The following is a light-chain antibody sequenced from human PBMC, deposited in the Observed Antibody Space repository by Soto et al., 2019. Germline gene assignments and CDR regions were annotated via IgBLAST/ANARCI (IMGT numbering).Light chain of an antibody. CDR2: EVS. Sequence: QSALTQPPSASGSPGQSVTISCTGTSSDVGGYNYVSWYQQHPGKAPKLMIYEVSKRPSGVPDRFSGSKSGKTASLTVSGLQAEDEADYYCSSYAGSNNVFGTGTKLTVL. V-gene: IGLV2-8*01. J-gene: IGLJ1*01. CDR1: SSDVGGYNY. CDR3: SSYAGSNNV.